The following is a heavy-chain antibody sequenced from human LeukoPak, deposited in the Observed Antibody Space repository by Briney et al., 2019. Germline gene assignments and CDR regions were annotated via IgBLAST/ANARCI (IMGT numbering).Heavy chain of an antibody. D-gene: IGHD3-22*01. CDR2: ISSSSLYI. CDR3: ARDRHKYNYDSGGYPPY. V-gene: IGHV3-21*01. J-gene: IGHJ4*02. Sequence: GGSLRLSCAASGFTFSSYSMNWVRQAPGKGLEWVSCISSSSLYIYYADSVKGRFTISRDNAKNSLYLQMNSLRADDTAVYYCARDRHKYNYDSGGYPPYWGQGTLVTVSS. CDR1: GFTFSSYS.